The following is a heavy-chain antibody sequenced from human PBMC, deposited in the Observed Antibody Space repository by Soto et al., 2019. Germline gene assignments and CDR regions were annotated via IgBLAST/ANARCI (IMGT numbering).Heavy chain of an antibody. CDR2: IYHSGST. Sequence: SETLSLTCAVSGGSISSGGYSWSWIRQPPGKGLEWIGYIYHSGSTYYNPSLKSRVTISVDRSKNQFSLKLSSVTAADTAVYYCAREGASNDFDYWGQGTLVTVSS. CDR1: GGSISSGGYS. V-gene: IGHV4-30-2*01. J-gene: IGHJ4*02. D-gene: IGHD4-4*01. CDR3: AREGASNDFDY.